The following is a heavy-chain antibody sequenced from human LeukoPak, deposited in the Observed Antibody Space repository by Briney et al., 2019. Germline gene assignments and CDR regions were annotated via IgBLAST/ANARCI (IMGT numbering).Heavy chain of an antibody. CDR2: IYYSGST. CDR3: ARLAVAGTVDY. CDR1: GGSISSYY. Sequence: SETLSLTPTVSGGSISSYYWSWIRQPPGKGLKWIGYIYYSGSTNYNPSLKSRVTISVDTSKNQFSLKLSSVTAADTAVYYCARLAVAGTVDYWGQGTLVTVSS. D-gene: IGHD6-19*01. J-gene: IGHJ4*02. V-gene: IGHV4-59*01.